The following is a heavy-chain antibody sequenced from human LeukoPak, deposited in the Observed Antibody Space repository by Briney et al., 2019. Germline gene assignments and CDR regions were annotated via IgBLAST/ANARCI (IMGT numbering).Heavy chain of an antibody. CDR2: IIPTFGSE. J-gene: IGHJ3*02. CDR1: GGTFSSFT. V-gene: IGHV1-69*13. CDR3: ARVDVRTAFDI. Sequence: SVKVSCKASGGTFSSFTVSWVRQAPGQGLEWMGGIIPTFGSENYAQKFQGRVTITADESTNTAYMELSGLRSEDTAVYYCARVDVRTAFDIWGQGTMVTVSS.